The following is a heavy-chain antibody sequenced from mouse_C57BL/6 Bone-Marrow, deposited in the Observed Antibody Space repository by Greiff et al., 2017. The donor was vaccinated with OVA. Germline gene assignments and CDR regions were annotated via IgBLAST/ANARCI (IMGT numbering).Heavy chain of an antibody. J-gene: IGHJ2*01. CDR3: ARERDGNYFYFDY. CDR1: GYTFTSYW. Sequence: VKLQQPGAELVRPGSSVKLSCKASGYTFTSYWMDWVKQRPGQGLEWIGNIYPSDSETHYNQKFKDKATLTVDKSSSTAYMQLSSLTSEDSAVYYCARERDGNYFYFDYWGQGTTLTVSS. CDR2: IYPSDSET. D-gene: IGHD2-1*01. V-gene: IGHV1-61*01.